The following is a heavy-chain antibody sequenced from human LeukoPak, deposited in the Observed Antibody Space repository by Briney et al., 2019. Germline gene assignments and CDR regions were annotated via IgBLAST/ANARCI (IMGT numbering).Heavy chain of an antibody. CDR3: ARTYDFGRGPPGDAFDN. J-gene: IGHJ3*02. CDR1: GFTFTMFG. Sequence: GGSLRLSCAASGFTFTMFGMNWVRQAPGKGLEWVSYIYARGGIVYYAYSVQGRFTISRDDAKDSVFLQMNSLRVDDTAVYYCARTYDFGRGPPGDAFDNWGQGTLVTVPS. D-gene: IGHD3-3*01. V-gene: IGHV3-48*01. CDR2: IYARGGIV.